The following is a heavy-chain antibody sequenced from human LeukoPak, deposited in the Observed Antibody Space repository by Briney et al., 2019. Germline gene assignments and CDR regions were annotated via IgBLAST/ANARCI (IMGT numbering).Heavy chain of an antibody. V-gene: IGHV3-21*01. D-gene: IGHD4-17*01. CDR3: AGRSGSGDYFDY. CDR2: ISSSSSYI. Sequence: PGGSLRLSCAASGFTFSSYSMNWVRQAPGKGLEWVSSISSSSSYIHYADSVKGRFTISRDNAKNSLYLQMNSLRAEDTAVYYCAGRSGSGDYFDYWGQGTLVTVSS. CDR1: GFTFSSYS. J-gene: IGHJ4*02.